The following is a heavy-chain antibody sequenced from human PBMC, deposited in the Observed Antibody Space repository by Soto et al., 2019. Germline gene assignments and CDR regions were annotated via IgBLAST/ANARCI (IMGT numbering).Heavy chain of an antibody. J-gene: IGHJ3*02. CDR3: AKDGSSGWPDAFDI. CDR2: ISWDGGST. V-gene: IGHV3-43*01. D-gene: IGHD6-19*01. CDR1: GFTFDDYT. Sequence: GGSLRLSCAASGFTFDDYTMHWVRQAPGKGLEWVSLISWDGGSTYYADSVKGRFTISRDNSKNSLYLQMNSLRTEDTALYYCAKDGSSGWPDAFDIWGQGTMVTVSS.